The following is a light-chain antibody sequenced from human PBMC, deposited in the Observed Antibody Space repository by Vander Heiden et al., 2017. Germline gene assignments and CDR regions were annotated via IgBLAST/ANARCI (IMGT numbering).Light chain of an antibody. CDR1: QSVSRN. V-gene: IGKV3-15*01. CDR3: QQYNNWPRT. CDR2: DAS. J-gene: IGKJ1*01. Sequence: DIVMTQSPATLSVSPGERATLACRASQSVSRNLAWYQQKPGQAPRLLIYDASTRATGIPARFSGSGSGTEFTLTISSLQSEDFAVFYCQQYNNWPRTFGQGTKVEFK.